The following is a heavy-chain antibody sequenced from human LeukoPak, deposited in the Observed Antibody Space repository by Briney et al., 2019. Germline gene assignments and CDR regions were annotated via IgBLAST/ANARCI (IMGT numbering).Heavy chain of an antibody. CDR3: ARGAHCSSTSCLLYNWFDT. CDR1: GFTFSTYW. Sequence: GGSLRLSRAASGFTFSTYWMSWVRQAPGKGLEWVANINQDGSEKYYVDSVKGRFTISRDNAKDSLYLQMNSLGAEGTAAYYCARGAHCSSTSCLLYNWFDTWGQGTLVTVSS. J-gene: IGHJ5*02. V-gene: IGHV3-7*01. D-gene: IGHD2-2*01. CDR2: INQDGSEK.